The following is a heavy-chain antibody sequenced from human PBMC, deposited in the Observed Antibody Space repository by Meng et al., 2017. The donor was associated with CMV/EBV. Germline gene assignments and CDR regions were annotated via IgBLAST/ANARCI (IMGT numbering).Heavy chain of an antibody. CDR1: GGTFSSYA. J-gene: IGHJ6*02. Sequence: SVKVSCKASGGTFSSYAISWVRQAPGQGLEWMGGIIPIFGTANYAQKFQGRVMITTDESTSTAYMELSSLRSEDTAVYYCARDGGYCSSTSCSLEDYYYYGMDVWGQGTTVTVSS. CDR2: IIPIFGTA. V-gene: IGHV1-69*05. D-gene: IGHD2-2*01. CDR3: ARDGGYCSSTSCSLEDYYYYGMDV.